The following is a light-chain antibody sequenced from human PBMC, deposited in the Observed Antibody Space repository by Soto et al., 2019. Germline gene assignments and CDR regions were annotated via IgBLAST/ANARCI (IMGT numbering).Light chain of an antibody. CDR3: QQYNNWPPWT. Sequence: EMVMTQSPATLCVSPGERATLSCRASQSVSSNLAWYQQKPGQAPRLLIYGASTTATGIPARFSGSGSGTEFTLTISSLQSEDFAVYFCQQYNNWPPWTFGQGTKVDI. J-gene: IGKJ1*01. CDR1: QSVSSN. V-gene: IGKV3-15*01. CDR2: GAS.